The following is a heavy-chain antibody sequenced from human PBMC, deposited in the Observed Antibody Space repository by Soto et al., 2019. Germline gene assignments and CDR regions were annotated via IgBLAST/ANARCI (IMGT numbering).Heavy chain of an antibody. J-gene: IGHJ4*02. CDR3: AKDRRGAYCGGGICYSPDY. V-gene: IGHV3-23*01. CDR2: ISGTGGT. D-gene: IGHD2-15*01. CDR1: GFTFSSHV. Sequence: EVQLWESGGGLVQPGGSLRLSCAVSGFTFSSHVMSWVRQAPGKGLEWVSAISGTGGTYYADSVKGRFTISRDNSKNALYLQMNNLREEDTAVYYCAKDRRGAYCGGGICYSPDYWGQGTLVIVSS.